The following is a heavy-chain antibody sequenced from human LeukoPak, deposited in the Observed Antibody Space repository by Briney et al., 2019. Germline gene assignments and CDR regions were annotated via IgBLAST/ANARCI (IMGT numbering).Heavy chain of an antibody. CDR1: GYTFTGYY. J-gene: IGHJ5*02. Sequence: ASVKVSCKASGYTFTGYYMHWVRQAPGQGLEWMGWINPNSGGTNYAQKFQGRVTMTRDTSISTAYMELSRLRSDDTAVYYCARAVMVRGVIQEYLYWFDPWGQGTLVTVSS. CDR3: ARAVMVRGVIQEYLYWFDP. D-gene: IGHD3-10*01. V-gene: IGHV1-2*02. CDR2: INPNSGGT.